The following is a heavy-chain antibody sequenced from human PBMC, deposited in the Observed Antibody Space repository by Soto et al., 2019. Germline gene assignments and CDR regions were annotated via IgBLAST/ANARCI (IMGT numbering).Heavy chain of an antibody. CDR3: AREFAVRSGSYQGYYGMDV. CDR1: GFTFSSYE. Sequence: EVQLVESGGGLVQPGGSLRLSCAASGFTFSSYEMNWVRQAPGKGLEWVSYISSSGSTIYYADSVKGRFTISRDNAKNSLYLQMNSLRAEDTAVYYCAREFAVRSGSYQGYYGMDVWGQGTTVTVSS. V-gene: IGHV3-48*03. D-gene: IGHD1-26*01. J-gene: IGHJ6*02. CDR2: ISSSGSTI.